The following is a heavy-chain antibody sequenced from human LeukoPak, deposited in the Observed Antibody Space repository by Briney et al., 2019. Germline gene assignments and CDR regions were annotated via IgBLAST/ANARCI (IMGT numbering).Heavy chain of an antibody. J-gene: IGHJ4*02. Sequence: GGSLRLSCATSGFIYSTYELSWVRQAPGKGLEWASSISGSGGSIYHADTVKGRFTISRDSSKNTLYLQMNSLRAEDTAIYYCARVIRAAPGKGYFDYWGQGTLVTVSS. CDR2: ISGSGGSI. CDR1: GFIYSTYE. V-gene: IGHV3-23*01. D-gene: IGHD6-13*01. CDR3: ARVIRAAPGKGYFDY.